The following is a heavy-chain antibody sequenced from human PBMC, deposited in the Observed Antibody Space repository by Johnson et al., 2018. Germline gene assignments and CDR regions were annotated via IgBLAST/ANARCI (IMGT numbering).Heavy chain of an antibody. Sequence: QVQLVESGGGVVQPGRSLRLSCAASGFTFSSYGMHWVRQAPGKGLVWVAVISYDGSNKYYADSVKGRLPISRDNSKNTLYLQMNSLRAEDTAVYYCARDWGGSGSYLFAFDIWGQGTMVTVSS. CDR3: ARDWGGSGSYLFAFDI. D-gene: IGHD1-26*01. V-gene: IGHV3-30*03. CDR2: ISYDGSNK. CDR1: GFTFSSYG. J-gene: IGHJ3*02.